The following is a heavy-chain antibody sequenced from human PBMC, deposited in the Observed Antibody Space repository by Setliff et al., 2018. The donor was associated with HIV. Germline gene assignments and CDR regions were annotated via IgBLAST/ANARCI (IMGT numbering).Heavy chain of an antibody. D-gene: IGHD1-26*01. CDR2: ITWDATFT. V-gene: IGHV3-43*01. Sequence: GGSLRLSCAASGFTFDDYTMHWVRQAPGKGLEWVSLITWDATFTSYADSVKGRFTISRDNAKNSLYLQMYSLRVEDTAVYYCARKTPGLGPFEYWGQGTLVTVSS. J-gene: IGHJ4*02. CDR3: ARKTPGLGPFEY. CDR1: GFTFDDYT.